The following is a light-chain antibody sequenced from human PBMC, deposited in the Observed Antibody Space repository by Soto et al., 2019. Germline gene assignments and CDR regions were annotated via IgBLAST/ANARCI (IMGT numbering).Light chain of an antibody. Sequence: EIVFTHSPATLSLSPGERATLSCRASQSVSSSLAWYQQKPGQAPRLLIYDASNRATGIPARFSGSGSGTDFTLTISSLEPEDFAVYYCQQRSNWPLTFGGGTKVDIK. CDR3: QQRSNWPLT. CDR2: DAS. J-gene: IGKJ4*01. V-gene: IGKV3-11*01. CDR1: QSVSSS.